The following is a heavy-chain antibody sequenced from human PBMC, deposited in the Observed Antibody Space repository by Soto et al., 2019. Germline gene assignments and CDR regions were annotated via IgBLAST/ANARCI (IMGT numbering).Heavy chain of an antibody. J-gene: IGHJ6*02. D-gene: IGHD3-16*01. CDR2: IIPIFGTA. CDR3: ARHLGGNHYYYGMDV. CDR1: GGTFSSYA. V-gene: IGHV1-69*12. Sequence: QVQLVQSGAEVKKPGSSVKVSCKASGGTFSSYAISWVRQAPGQGLEWMGGIIPIFGTADYAQKFQGRVTITAGDFTSTAYMELSSLRSEGTAVDYCARHLGGNHYYYGMDVWGQGTTVTVSS.